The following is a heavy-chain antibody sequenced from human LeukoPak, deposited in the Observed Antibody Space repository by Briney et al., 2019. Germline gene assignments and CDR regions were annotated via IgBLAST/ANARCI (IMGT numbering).Heavy chain of an antibody. CDR2: ITNSGTTI. CDR3: ATYYGSGSDY. J-gene: IGHJ4*02. V-gene: IGHV3-11*04. Sequence: GGSLRLSCAASGFTFTDYYMSWIRQAPGKGLEWVSYITNSGTTIYYADSVKGRFTISRDNAKNSLYLQMNSLRAEDTAVYYCATYYGSGSDYWGQGTLVTVSS. D-gene: IGHD3-10*01. CDR1: GFTFTDYY.